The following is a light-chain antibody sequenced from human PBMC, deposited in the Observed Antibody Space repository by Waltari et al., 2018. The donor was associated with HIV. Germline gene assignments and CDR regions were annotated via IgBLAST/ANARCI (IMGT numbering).Light chain of an antibody. CDR1: SSDGGVYNY. J-gene: IGLJ3*02. CDR3: SSYTTRNTRV. V-gene: IGLV2-14*01. CDR2: EVS. Sequence: QSALTQPASVSGSPGQSITISCTGTSSDGGVYNYVSWYQQHPGKAPKLMIYEVSNRPSGVSNCFSGSKSGNTASLTISGIQAEDEADYYCSSYTTRNTRVFGGGTTLTVL.